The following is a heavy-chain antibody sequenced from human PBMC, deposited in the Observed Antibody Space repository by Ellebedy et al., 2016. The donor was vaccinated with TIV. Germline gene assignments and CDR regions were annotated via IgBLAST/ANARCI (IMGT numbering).Heavy chain of an antibody. CDR2: IYYSGST. CDR1: GGSISSSSYY. D-gene: IGHD6-19*01. CDR3: AMGRAGTDY. V-gene: IGHV4-61*05. Sequence: SETLSLXCTVSGGSISSSSYYWGWIRQPPGKGLEWIGYIYYSGSTNYNPSLKSRVTISVDTSKNQFSLKLSSVTAADTAVYYCAMGRAGTDYWGQGTLVTVSS. J-gene: IGHJ4*02.